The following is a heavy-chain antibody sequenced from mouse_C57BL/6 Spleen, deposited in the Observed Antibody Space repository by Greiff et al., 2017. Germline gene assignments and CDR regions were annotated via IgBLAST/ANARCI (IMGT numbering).Heavy chain of an antibody. V-gene: IGHV1-82*01. CDR1: GYAFSSSW. CDR3: ARGRQLRLQGAMDY. CDR2: IYPGDGHT. Sequence: VQLQQSGPELVKPGASVKISCTASGYAFSSSWMNWVKQRPGKGLEWIGRIYPGDGHTNYNGKLKGKATLTADKSSSTAYMQLSSLTSKDSAVYFCARGRQLRLQGAMDYWGQGTSVTVSS. D-gene: IGHD3-2*02. J-gene: IGHJ4*01.